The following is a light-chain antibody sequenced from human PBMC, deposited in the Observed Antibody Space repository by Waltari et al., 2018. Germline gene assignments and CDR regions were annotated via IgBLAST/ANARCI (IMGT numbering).Light chain of an antibody. CDR1: SSNIGSNA. V-gene: IGLV1-44*01. Sequence: SMLTQPPSASGSHGQRVSISCSGGSSNIGSNALNWYKQLPGTAPKRLMDSRVSRPSGVPDRFSGSRSGTSGSLAISVLQSEDEADYYCAAWDDSRKVVLFGGGTKLTVL. CDR2: SRV. CDR3: AAWDDSRKVVL. J-gene: IGLJ2*01.